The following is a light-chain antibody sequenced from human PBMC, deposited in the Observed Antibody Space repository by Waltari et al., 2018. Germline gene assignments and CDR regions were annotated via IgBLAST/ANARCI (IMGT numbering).Light chain of an antibody. CDR3: QVWDRSTDYVV. CDR2: HDH. J-gene: IGLJ2*01. V-gene: IGLV3-21*01. CDR1: NIGSKS. Sequence: SYVMTQPPSVSVAPGKTAKISCAGDNIGSKSVHWYQQRPGQAPVVVINHDHDRPSGIPDRFSGSNSGSAAMLTIRRVEGGDEADYYCQVWDRSTDYVVFGGGTKLTVL.